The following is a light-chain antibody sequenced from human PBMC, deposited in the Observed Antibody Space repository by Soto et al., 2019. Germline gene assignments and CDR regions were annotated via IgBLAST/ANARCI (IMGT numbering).Light chain of an antibody. CDR3: QQRSNWPPET. CDR1: QGISTY. V-gene: IGKV3-11*01. Sequence: LTQSPSVLSASVGDRVTITCRASQGISTYLAWHQQKPGQAPRLLIYDASNRATGIPARFSGSGSGTDFTLTIGSLEPEDFAVYYCQQRSNWPPETFGQGTRLEIK. J-gene: IGKJ5*01. CDR2: DAS.